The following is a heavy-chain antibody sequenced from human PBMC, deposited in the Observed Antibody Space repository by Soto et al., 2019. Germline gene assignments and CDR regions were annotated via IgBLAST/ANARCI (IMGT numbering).Heavy chain of an antibody. J-gene: IGHJ6*02. CDR2: ISGSGGST. CDR1: GFTFSSYA. CDR3: AKDRYYYDSSGYWPPSYYYYGMDV. V-gene: IGHV3-23*01. Sequence: GGSLRLSCAASGFTFSSYAMSWVRQAPGKGLEWASAISGSGGSTYYADSAKGRFTTSRDNSKNTLYLQMNSLRAEDTAVYYCAKDRYYYDSSGYWPPSYYYYGMDVWGQGTTVTVSS. D-gene: IGHD3-22*01.